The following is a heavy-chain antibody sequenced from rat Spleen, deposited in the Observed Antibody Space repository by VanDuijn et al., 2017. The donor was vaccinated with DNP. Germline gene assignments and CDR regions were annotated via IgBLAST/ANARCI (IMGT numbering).Heavy chain of an antibody. V-gene: IGHV5-20*01. CDR2: ISYDGGST. CDR1: GFTFSDYY. CDR3: ARGNNNYPYWSFDF. D-gene: IGHD1-10*01. J-gene: IGHJ1*01. Sequence: EVQLVESGGGLVQPGRSLKLSCAASGFTFSDYYMAWVRQAPTKGLEWVASISYDGGSTYYRDSVKGRFTISRDNAKNTLYLQMNRLRSEDTATYYCARGNNNYPYWSFDFWGPGTMVTVSS.